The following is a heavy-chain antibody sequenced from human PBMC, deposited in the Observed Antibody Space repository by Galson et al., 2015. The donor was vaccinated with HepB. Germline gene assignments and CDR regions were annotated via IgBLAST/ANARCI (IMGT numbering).Heavy chain of an antibody. CDR1: GYIFADYW. V-gene: IGHV5-51*03. D-gene: IGHD2-8*02. CDR3: ARYGLQGCAAGRCYTSFYYYGMDV. J-gene: IGHJ6*02. CDR2: IFPGDSDI. Sequence: QSGAEVKKPGESLKISCKGSGYIFADYWIGWVRQMPGKGLEWMGIIFPGDSDIKYSPSFQGQVTISVDKSINTAYLRWSSLKASDTAVYNCARYGLQGCAAGRCYTSFYYYGMDVWGQGTTVTVSS.